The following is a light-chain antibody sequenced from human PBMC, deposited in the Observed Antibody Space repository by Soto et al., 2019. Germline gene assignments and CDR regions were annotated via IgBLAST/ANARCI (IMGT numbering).Light chain of an antibody. V-gene: IGLV4-60*02. CDR1: SGHSSYI. CDR3: ETWDSNTRV. J-gene: IGLJ3*02. Sequence: QAVVTQSSSASASLGSSVKLTCTLSSGHSSYIIAWHQQQPGKAPRYLMKLEGSGSYNKGSGVPDRFSGSSSAADRYLTISNLQFEDEADYYCETWDSNTRVFGGGTKLTVL. CDR2: LEGSGSY.